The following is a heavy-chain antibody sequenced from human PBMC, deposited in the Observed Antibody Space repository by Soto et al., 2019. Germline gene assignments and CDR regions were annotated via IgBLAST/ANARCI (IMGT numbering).Heavy chain of an antibody. CDR3: ARARGYGSGSYGHYYYYYGMDV. CDR2: IYHSGST. J-gene: IGHJ6*02. D-gene: IGHD3-10*01. CDR1: GGSISSGGYS. Sequence: SETLSLTCAVSGGSISSGGYSWSWIRQPPGKGLEWIGYIYHSGSTYYNPSLKSRVTISVDRSKNQFSLKLSSVTAADTAVYYCARARGYGSGSYGHYYYYYGMDVWGQGTTVTV. V-gene: IGHV4-30-2*01.